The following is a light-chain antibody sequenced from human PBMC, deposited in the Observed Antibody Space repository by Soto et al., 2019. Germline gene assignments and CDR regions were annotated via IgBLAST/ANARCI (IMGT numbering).Light chain of an antibody. J-gene: IGKJ5*01. CDR3: QQYHNFPIT. V-gene: IGKV1-33*01. CDR2: DAS. CDR1: QSISSY. Sequence: DIQMTQSPSSLSASVGDRVTITCRASQSISSYLNWYQHQPGKAPKLLIFDASNLATGVPSRFSGSGSGTDFTFTISSLQPEDFATYYCQQYHNFPITFGQGTRLEIK.